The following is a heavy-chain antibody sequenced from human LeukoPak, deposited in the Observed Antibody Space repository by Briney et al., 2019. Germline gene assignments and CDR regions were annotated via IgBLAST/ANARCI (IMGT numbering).Heavy chain of an antibody. V-gene: IGHV3-53*01. D-gene: IGHD4-17*01. CDR2: LYSGGNT. J-gene: IGHJ4*02. CDR1: GFTVSSNY. CDR3: ARDYADYVGYFFFDY. Sequence: GGSLRLSCAASGFTVSSNYMGWVRQAPGKGLEWVSVLYSGGNTYYADSAKGRFTISRDNSQNTLYLQMNSLRAEDTAVYYCARDYADYVGYFFFDYWGQGTLVTVSS.